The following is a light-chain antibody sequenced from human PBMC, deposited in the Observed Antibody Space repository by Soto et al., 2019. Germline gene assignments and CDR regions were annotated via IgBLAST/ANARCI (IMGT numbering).Light chain of an antibody. CDR3: QQRGNWPS. Sequence: SPLPLSVPPGARGTLSCRASQNIRSNLAWYQQRPGQAPRLLIYDASNRATGIPARFSGSGSGTDFTLTISSLEPEDFAVYYCQQRGNWPSFGGGTKVDTK. CDR2: DAS. J-gene: IGKJ4*01. CDR1: QNIRSN. V-gene: IGKV3-11*01.